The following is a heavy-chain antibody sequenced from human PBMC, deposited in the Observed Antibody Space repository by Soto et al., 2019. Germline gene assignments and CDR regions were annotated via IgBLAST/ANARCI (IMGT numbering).Heavy chain of an antibody. CDR2: IKQDGSEK. D-gene: IGHD2-15*01. Sequence: EVQLVESGGGLVQPGGSLRLSCAASGFTFSSYWMHWVRQAPGRGLEWVANIKQDGSEKRYVDSVKGRFSISRDNAKNSLYLQMNSLGAEDTAVYYCARGGVGSYFWGQGTLVTVSS. CDR3: ARGGVGSYF. CDR1: GFTFSSYW. J-gene: IGHJ4*02. V-gene: IGHV3-7*04.